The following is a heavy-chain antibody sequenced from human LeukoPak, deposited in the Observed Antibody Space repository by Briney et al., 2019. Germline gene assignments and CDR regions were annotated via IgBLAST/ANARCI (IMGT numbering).Heavy chain of an antibody. CDR2: INHSGST. CDR1: GGSFSGYY. Sequence: SETLSLTCAVYGGSFSGYYWSWIRQPPVKGLEWIGEINHSGSTNYNPSLKSRVTISVDTSKNQFSLKLSSVTAADTAVYYCARGSGTAAGVWGQGTLVTVSS. V-gene: IGHV4-34*01. D-gene: IGHD6-13*01. J-gene: IGHJ4*02. CDR3: ARGSGTAAGV.